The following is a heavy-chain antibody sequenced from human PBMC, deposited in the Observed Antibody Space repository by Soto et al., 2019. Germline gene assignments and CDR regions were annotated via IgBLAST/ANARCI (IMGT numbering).Heavy chain of an antibody. CDR1: GFFFSGFW. CDR2: INYDGSSR. Sequence: EVQVVESGGGLVKPGGSLGLSCAASGFFFSGFWMHWVRQAPGKGLVWVSHINYDGSSRTYSDPVKGRFSISRDNAKNTVYLQMSSLRAEDTAVYYCARGHYYAMDVWGQGATVTVSS. V-gene: IGHV3-74*01. CDR3: ARGHYYAMDV. J-gene: IGHJ6*02.